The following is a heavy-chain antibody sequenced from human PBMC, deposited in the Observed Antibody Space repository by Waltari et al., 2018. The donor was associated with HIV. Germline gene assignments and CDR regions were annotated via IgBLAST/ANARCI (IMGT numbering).Heavy chain of an antibody. J-gene: IGHJ6*02. D-gene: IGHD3-10*01. CDR2: ISGSGGST. V-gene: IGHV3-23*01. CDR1: GFTFSSYA. CDR3: AKDSPLMVRGVMNGMDV. Sequence: EVQLLESGGGLVQPGGSLRLSCAASGFTFSSYAMSWVRQAPGKGLEWVSAISGSGGSTYYADSVKGRFTISRDNSKDTLYLQMNSLRAEDTAVYYCAKDSPLMVRGVMNGMDVWGQGTTVTVSS.